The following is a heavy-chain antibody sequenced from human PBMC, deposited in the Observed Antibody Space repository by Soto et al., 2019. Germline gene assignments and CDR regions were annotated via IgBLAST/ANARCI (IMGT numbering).Heavy chain of an antibody. CDR3: ATRKLSSPESIP. CDR2: IYPGDFRT. D-gene: IGHD3-10*01. Sequence: GESLKISCKTSGESFTTDWIGWVRQMSGKGLEWMGVIYPGDFRTRYSPPFQGRITISADKSISTAYLQWNSLEASDSGMYYCATRKLSSPESIPWGQGTLVTVSS. J-gene: IGHJ5*02. CDR1: GESFTTDW. V-gene: IGHV5-51*01.